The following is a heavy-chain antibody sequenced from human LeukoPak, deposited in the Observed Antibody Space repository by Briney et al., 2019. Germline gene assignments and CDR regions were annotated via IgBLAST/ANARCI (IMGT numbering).Heavy chain of an antibody. J-gene: IGHJ4*02. CDR1: GGTFSSYA. CDR3: ARGVVKWELLACLDY. D-gene: IGHD1-26*01. Sequence: SVKVSCKASGGTFSSYAISWVRQAPGQGLEWMGGIIPIFGTANYAQKFQGRVTITADESTSTAYMELSSLRSEDTAVYYCARGVVKWELLACLDYWGQGTPVTVSS. CDR2: IIPIFGTA. V-gene: IGHV1-69*01.